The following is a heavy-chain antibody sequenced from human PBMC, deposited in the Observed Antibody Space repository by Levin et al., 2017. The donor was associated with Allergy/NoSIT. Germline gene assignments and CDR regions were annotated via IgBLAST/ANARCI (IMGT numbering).Heavy chain of an antibody. Sequence: SQTLSLTCTVSGGSISSYYWSWIRQPPGKGLEWIGYIYYSGSTNYNPSLKSRVTISVDTSKNQFSLKLSSVTAADTAVYYCASSRVPALGGYYYGMDVWGQGTTVTVSS. V-gene: IGHV4-59*01. CDR2: IYYSGST. CDR1: GGSISSYY. J-gene: IGHJ6*02. D-gene: IGHD2-2*01. CDR3: ASSRVPALGGYYYGMDV.